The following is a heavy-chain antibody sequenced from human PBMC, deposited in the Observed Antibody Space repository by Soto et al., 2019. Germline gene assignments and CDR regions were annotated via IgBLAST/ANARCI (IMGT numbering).Heavy chain of an antibody. CDR2: INHSGST. CDR1: GGSFSGYY. CDR3: ARGWRSRGSRGWFDP. Sequence: PSETLSLTCAVYGGSFSGYYWSWIRQPPGKGLEWIGEINHSGSTNYNPSLKSRVTISVDTSKNQFSLKLSSVTAADTAVYYCARGWRSRGSRGWFDPWGQGTLVTVSS. D-gene: IGHD3-16*01. V-gene: IGHV4-34*01. J-gene: IGHJ5*02.